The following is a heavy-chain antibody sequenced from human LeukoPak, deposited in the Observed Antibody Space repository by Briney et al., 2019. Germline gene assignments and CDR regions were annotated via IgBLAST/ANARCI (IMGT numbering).Heavy chain of an antibody. D-gene: IGHD3-22*01. CDR3: AKLLYYYDSSQPY. Sequence: PGGSLRLSCAASGFTFSSYGMHWVRQAPGKGPEWVAVISYDGSNKYYADSVKGRFTISRDNSKNTLYLQMNSLRAEDTAVYYCAKLLYYYDSSQPYWGQGTLVTVSS. CDR2: ISYDGSNK. CDR1: GFTFSSYG. J-gene: IGHJ4*02. V-gene: IGHV3-30*18.